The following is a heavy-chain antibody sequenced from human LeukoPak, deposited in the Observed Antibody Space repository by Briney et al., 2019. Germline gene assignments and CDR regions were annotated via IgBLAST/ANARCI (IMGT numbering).Heavy chain of an antibody. CDR1: GGSISSDGYY. CDR3: ARPAYGKGYYGMDV. J-gene: IGHJ6*04. CDR2: IYYSGST. Sequence: SETLSDTCPVSGGSISSDGYYWSWIRQHPGKGLEWIGHIYYSGSTYYNPSLKSRVTISVDTSKNQFSLKLSSVTAADTAVYYCARPAYGKGYYGMDVWGKGTTVTVSS. V-gene: IGHV4-31*03. D-gene: IGHD3-10*01.